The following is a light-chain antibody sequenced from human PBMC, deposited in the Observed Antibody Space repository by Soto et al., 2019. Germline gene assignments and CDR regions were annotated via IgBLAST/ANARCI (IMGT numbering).Light chain of an antibody. Sequence: EIVLTQSPGTLSLSPGERATLSCRASQSISSTYLTWYHQRPGQAPRLLIYDASRRATGIPDRFSGSGAGTDFSLXXXXXXXXXFAVYYCQXXXXXXWTFG. CDR3: QXXXXXXWT. CDR2: DAS. V-gene: IGKV3-20*01. CDR1: QSISSTY. J-gene: IGKJ1*01.